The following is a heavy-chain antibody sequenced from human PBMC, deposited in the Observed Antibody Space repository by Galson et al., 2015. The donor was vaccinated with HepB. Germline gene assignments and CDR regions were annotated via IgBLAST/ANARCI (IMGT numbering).Heavy chain of an antibody. D-gene: IGHD3-9*01. Sequence: ETLSLTCTVSGGPIDGTTFYWGWIRQTPGKGLEWIASTYFNRNSYENPSLRSRVSIFVDTSRNEFFLKLRSVTAADTAVYYCAKSPGYWSFDSWAQGTLVTVSS. CDR1: GGPIDGTTFY. J-gene: IGHJ4*02. CDR3: AKSPGYWSFDS. V-gene: IGHV4-39*01. CDR2: TYFNRNS.